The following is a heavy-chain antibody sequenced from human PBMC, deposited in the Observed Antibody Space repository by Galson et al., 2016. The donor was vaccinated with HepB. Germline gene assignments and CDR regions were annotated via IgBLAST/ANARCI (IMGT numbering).Heavy chain of an antibody. Sequence: CAISGDSVSSNSAAWNWIRQSPSRGLEWLRRTYYRSKWYHDYAVSVKSRILINPDTSKNHFSLPLNSVTPEDTAVYYCARTKRGWFDPWGQGTLVTVSS. CDR1: GDSVSSNSAA. J-gene: IGHJ5*02. CDR2: TYYRSKWYH. CDR3: ARTKRGWFDP. V-gene: IGHV6-1*01.